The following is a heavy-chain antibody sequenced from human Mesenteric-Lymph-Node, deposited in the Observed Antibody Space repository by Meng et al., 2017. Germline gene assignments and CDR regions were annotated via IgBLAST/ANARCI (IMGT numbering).Heavy chain of an antibody. D-gene: IGHD2-15*01. Sequence: GESLKISCAASGFTFSNYGMHWVRQAPGKGLEWVAVLWYDGSNKYYADSVKGRFTISRDNSKNTLYLQMNSLRAEDTAVYYCAREGSVVVAATRWFDPWGQGTLVTVSS. CDR1: GFTFSNYG. CDR2: LWYDGSNK. V-gene: IGHV3-30*19. J-gene: IGHJ5*02. CDR3: AREGSVVVAATRWFDP.